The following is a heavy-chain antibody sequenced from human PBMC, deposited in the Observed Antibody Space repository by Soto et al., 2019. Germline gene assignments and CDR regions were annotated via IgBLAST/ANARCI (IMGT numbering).Heavy chain of an antibody. V-gene: IGHV1-24*01. D-gene: IGHD2-15*01. Sequence: GASVKVSCKVSGYTLTELSMHWVRQAPGKGLEWMGGFDPEDGGTIYAQKFQGRVTMTEDTSTDTAYMELSSLRSEDTAVHYCATSYCSGGSCYLDYYYGMDVWGQGTTVTVSS. CDR3: ATSYCSGGSCYLDYYYGMDV. CDR2: FDPEDGGT. J-gene: IGHJ6*02. CDR1: GYTLTELS.